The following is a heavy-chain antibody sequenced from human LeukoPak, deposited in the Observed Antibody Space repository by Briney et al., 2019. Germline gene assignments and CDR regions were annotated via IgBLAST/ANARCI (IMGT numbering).Heavy chain of an antibody. CDR3: ARGYYDILTGYHDAFDI. Sequence: ASVKVSCKASGYTFTSYAMNWVRQAPGQGLEWMGWINTNTGNPTYAQGFTGRFVFSLDTSVSTAYLQISSLKAEDTAVYYCARGYYDILTGYHDAFDIWGQGTMVTVSS. CDR2: INTNTGNP. CDR1: GYTFTSYA. J-gene: IGHJ3*02. D-gene: IGHD3-9*01. V-gene: IGHV7-4-1*02.